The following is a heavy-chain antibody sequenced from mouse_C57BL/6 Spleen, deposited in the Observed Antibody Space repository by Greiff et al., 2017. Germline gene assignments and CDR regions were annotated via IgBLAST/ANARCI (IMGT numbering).Heavy chain of an antibody. D-gene: IGHD2-5*01. CDR2: IHPNSGST. CDR3: ARHSNYWYFDV. CDR1: GYTFTSYW. J-gene: IGHJ1*03. V-gene: IGHV1-64*01. Sequence: QVQLQQSGAELVKPGASVKLSCKASGYTFTSYWMHWVKQRPGQGLEWIGMIHPNSGSTNYNEKFKSKATLTVDKSSSTAYMQLSSLTSEDSAVYYCARHSNYWYFDVWGTGTTVTVSS.